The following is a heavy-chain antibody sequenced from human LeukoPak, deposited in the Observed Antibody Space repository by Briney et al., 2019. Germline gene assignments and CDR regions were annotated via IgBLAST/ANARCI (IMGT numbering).Heavy chain of an antibody. J-gene: IGHJ4*02. Sequence: PSETLSLTCTVSGGSISNYWWSWIRQPPGKGLEWIGYVFDSGGTDYNPSLKSRVTISVDTSKKQFSLKLSSVTAADTAVYYCARGYSSSWNYFDYWGQGTLVTVSS. CDR3: ARGYSSSWNYFDY. V-gene: IGHV4-59*01. D-gene: IGHD6-13*01. CDR1: GGSISNYW. CDR2: VFDSGGT.